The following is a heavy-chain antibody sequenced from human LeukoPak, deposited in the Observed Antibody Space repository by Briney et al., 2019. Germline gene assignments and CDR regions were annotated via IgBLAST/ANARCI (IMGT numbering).Heavy chain of an antibody. CDR1: GFTFSSYG. J-gene: IGHJ3*02. CDR2: IWYDGSNK. V-gene: IGHV3-33*01. D-gene: IGHD1-26*01. CDR3: ARRYIVTDAFDI. Sequence: PGRSLRLSCAASGFTFSSYGMHWVRQAPGKGLEWVAVIWYDGSNKYYADSVKGRFTISRDNSKNTLYLQMNSLRAEDTAVYYCARRYIVTDAFDIWGQGTMVTVSS.